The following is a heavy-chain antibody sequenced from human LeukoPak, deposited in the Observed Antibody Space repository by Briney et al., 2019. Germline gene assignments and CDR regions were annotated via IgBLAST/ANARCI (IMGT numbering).Heavy chain of an antibody. J-gene: IGHJ4*02. CDR3: ARDGGAGY. D-gene: IGHD3-3*01. V-gene: IGHV4-4*02. CDR2: IYHSGST. Sequence: GLEWIVEIYHSGSTNYNPSLKTRVTISVDKSKNQFSLKLSSVTAADTAVYYCARDGGAGYWGQGTLVTVSS.